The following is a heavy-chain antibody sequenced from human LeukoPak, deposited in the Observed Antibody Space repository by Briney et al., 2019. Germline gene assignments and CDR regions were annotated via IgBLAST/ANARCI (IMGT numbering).Heavy chain of an antibody. D-gene: IGHD5-12*01. Sequence: AGGSLRLSCAASGFSLSGYLMSWVRQAPGKGLEWVARLHADGNEKNFVGSVQGRFTVSRDNAKNSLYLQMNSLRVEDTAVYYCTRGGYSFDYLGQGTLVTVSS. V-gene: IGHV3-7*01. J-gene: IGHJ4*02. CDR3: TRGGYSFDY. CDR2: LHADGNEK. CDR1: GFSLSGYL.